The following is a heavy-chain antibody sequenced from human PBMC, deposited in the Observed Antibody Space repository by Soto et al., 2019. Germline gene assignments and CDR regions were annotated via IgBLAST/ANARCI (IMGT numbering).Heavy chain of an antibody. J-gene: IGHJ4*02. V-gene: IGHV3-74*01. CDR2: INSDGTTT. CDR1: GFTFNNFW. Sequence: EVQLVESGGGLVQPGGSLRLSCAASGFTFNNFWMYWVRQTPEKGLVWVSGINSDGTTTIYADSVKGRFTISRDNAKNTLYLRMNSLIVEDTAIYYCVRDIRWGQGTLVTVSS. CDR3: VRDIR.